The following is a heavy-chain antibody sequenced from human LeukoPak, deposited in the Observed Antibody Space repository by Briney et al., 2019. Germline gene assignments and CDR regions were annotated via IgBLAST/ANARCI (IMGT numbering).Heavy chain of an antibody. CDR3: AKGLYASGWYPFDY. J-gene: IGHJ4*02. CDR1: GFTFSSYA. V-gene: IGHV3-23*01. D-gene: IGHD6-19*01. Sequence: GGSLRLSCAASGFTFSSYAMSWVRQAPGKGLEWVSVISGSGDTTYYADSVKGRFTFPRDNSMSTLFLQMNSLRAEDTALYYCAKGLYASGWYPFDYWGQGTLVTVSS. CDR2: ISGSGDTT.